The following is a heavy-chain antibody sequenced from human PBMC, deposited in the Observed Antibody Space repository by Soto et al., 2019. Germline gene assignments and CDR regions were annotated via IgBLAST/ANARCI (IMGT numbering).Heavy chain of an antibody. CDR1: GFTFSNYA. V-gene: IGHV3-23*01. CDR3: EKSRGDGGHFDY. CDR2: VSIGGST. D-gene: IGHD2-21*02. Sequence: DVQLLESGGGLVQPEGSLRLSCAASGFTFSNYAMGWVRQGPGKGLEWVAVVSIGGSTHYADSVRGRFTISSDNSKNTLALQITSLTAEDTAGYFCEKSRGDGGHFDYWGQGALVTVSS. J-gene: IGHJ4*02.